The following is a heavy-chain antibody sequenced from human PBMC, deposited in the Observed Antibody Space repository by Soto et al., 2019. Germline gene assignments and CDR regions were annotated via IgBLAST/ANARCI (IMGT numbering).Heavy chain of an antibody. CDR2: IYTSGST. V-gene: IGHV4-4*07. CDR3: ARGIRGFDWFDDAFDM. CDR1: GGSISSYY. J-gene: IGHJ3*02. D-gene: IGHD3-9*01. Sequence: SETLSLTCTVSGGSISSYYWSWIRQPAGKGLEWIGRIYTSGSTNYNPSLKSRVTMSVDTSKNQFSLKLSSVTAADTAVYYCARGIRGFDWFDDAFDMWGQGTMITV.